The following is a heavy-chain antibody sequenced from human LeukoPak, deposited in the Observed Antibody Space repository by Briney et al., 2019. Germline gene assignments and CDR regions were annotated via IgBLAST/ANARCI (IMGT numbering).Heavy chain of an antibody. V-gene: IGHV3-74*01. D-gene: IGHD5-12*01. CDR2: IEGDGNRI. J-gene: IGHJ4*02. CDR1: GFTLSAYW. CDR3: TRDWRNLGYDY. Sequence: GGSLRLSCAASGFTLSAYWMHWVRQAPGKGLMWVSRIEGDGNRITYADSVKGRFTISRDNAKDTLYLQMNSLRAEDTAVYYCTRDWRNLGYDYWGQGTLVTVSS.